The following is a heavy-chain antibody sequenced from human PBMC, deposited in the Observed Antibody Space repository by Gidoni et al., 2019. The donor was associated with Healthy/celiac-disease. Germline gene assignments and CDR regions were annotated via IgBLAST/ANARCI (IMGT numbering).Heavy chain of an antibody. Sequence: EVQLVESGGGLVKPGGSLRLSCAASGFTFSRYSMNWVRQAPGKGLEWVSSISSSSSYIYYADSVKGRFTISRDNAKNSLYLQMNSLRAEDTAVYYCARDLGGYSYGSGAFDIWGQGTMVTVSS. J-gene: IGHJ3*02. V-gene: IGHV3-21*01. CDR2: ISSSSSYI. CDR1: GFTFSRYS. CDR3: ARDLGGYSYGSGAFDI. D-gene: IGHD5-18*01.